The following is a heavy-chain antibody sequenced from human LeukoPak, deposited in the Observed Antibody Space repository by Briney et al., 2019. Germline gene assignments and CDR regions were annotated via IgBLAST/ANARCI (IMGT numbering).Heavy chain of an antibody. CDR3: ARDIAVVPAATPALGFDP. CDR2: INPSGGST. Sequence: ASVKVSCKASGYTFTSYYMHWVRQAPGQGLEWMGIINPSGGSTSYAQKFQGRVTMTRDTSTSTVYMEVSSLRSEDTAVYYCARDIAVVPAATPALGFDPWGQGTLVTVSS. CDR1: GYTFTSYY. V-gene: IGHV1-46*01. D-gene: IGHD2-2*01. J-gene: IGHJ5*02.